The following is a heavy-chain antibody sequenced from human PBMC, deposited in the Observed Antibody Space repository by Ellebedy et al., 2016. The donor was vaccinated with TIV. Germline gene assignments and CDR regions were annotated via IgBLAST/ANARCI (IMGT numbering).Heavy chain of an antibody. CDR2: IYYSGST. V-gene: IGHV4-59*01. J-gene: IGHJ3*02. CDR3: ARIHTADRGDAFDI. D-gene: IGHD5-18*01. CDR1: GGSLNNYY. Sequence: MPSETLSLTCTVSGGSLNNYYWTWIRQPPGKGLEWIGYIYYSGSTKYNPSLKSRFTMSVDTSKNQFSLRLSSVTAADTAVYYCARIHTADRGDAFDIWGQGTMVTVSS.